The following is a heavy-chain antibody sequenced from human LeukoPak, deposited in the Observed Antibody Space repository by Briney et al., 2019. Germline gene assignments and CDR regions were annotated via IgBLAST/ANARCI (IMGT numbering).Heavy chain of an antibody. V-gene: IGHV4-34*01. D-gene: IGHD5-18*01. J-gene: IGHJ6*02. CDR2: INHSGST. Sequence: SETLSLTCAVYGGSFSSYYWSWIRQPPGKGLEWIGEINHSGSTNYNPSLESRVTISVDTSKNQFSLKLSSVTAADTAVYYCARSRSTYSYGFNRGMDVWGQGTTVTVSS. CDR1: GGSFSSYY. CDR3: ARSRSTYSYGFNRGMDV.